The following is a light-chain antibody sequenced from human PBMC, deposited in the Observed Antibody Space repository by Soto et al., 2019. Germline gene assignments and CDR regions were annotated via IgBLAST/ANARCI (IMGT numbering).Light chain of an antibody. CDR2: RAS. J-gene: IGKJ4*01. Sequence: TQMTQSPSTLSASVGDSVSITCRASRDIGTWLAWFQQKPGRAPNLLIYRASTLARGVPSRFIGSGSGTEFTLTISSLEPDDFATYYCHRHETDPLAFGGGTKVDI. V-gene: IGKV1-5*03. CDR1: RDIGTW. CDR3: HRHETDPLA.